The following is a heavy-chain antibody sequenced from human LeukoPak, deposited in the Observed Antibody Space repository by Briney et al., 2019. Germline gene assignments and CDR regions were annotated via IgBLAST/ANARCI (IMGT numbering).Heavy chain of an antibody. D-gene: IGHD4-17*01. J-gene: IGHJ4*02. CDR3: ARGDYGDEYYFDY. CDR2: IIPILGTA. Sequence: GASVKVSCKASGGTFSNYAISWVRQAPGQGLEWMGGIIPILGTANYAQKFQGRVTITADESTSTAYMELSSLRSEDTAVYYCARGDYGDEYYFDYWGQGTLVTVSS. CDR1: GGTFSNYA. V-gene: IGHV1-69*13.